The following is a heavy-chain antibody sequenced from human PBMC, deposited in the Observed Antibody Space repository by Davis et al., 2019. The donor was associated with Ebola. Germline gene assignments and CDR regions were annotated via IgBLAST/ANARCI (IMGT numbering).Heavy chain of an antibody. Sequence: PGGSLRLSCAASGFTFSNAWMNWVRQAPGKGLEWVGRIKSKTDGGTTDYAAPVKGRFTISRDGSKNTLYLQMNSLKTEDTAVYYCTTDLMGYSYGSYYYYYYGMDVWGQGTTVTVSS. J-gene: IGHJ6*02. CDR2: IKSKTDGGTT. V-gene: IGHV3-15*07. D-gene: IGHD5-18*01. CDR1: GFTFSNAW. CDR3: TTDLMGYSYGSYYYYYYGMDV.